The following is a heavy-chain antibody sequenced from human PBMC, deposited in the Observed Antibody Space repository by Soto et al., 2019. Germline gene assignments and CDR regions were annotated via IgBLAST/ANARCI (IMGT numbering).Heavy chain of an antibody. J-gene: IGHJ5*02. D-gene: IGHD6-19*01. CDR1: RGTFSTYA. V-gene: IGHV1-69*06. Sequence: QEQLVQSGAEVQKPGSSVKVSCKVSRGTFSTYAISWLRQAPGQGLEWMGGSIPIFNTAKYAQKFQGRVTVTADKPTSTAHIELSSLRSEDTAVYYFARQLVNSGRYYGSWLDPCGQGTLVTVSS. CDR3: ARQLVNSGRYYGSWLDP. CDR2: SIPIFNTA.